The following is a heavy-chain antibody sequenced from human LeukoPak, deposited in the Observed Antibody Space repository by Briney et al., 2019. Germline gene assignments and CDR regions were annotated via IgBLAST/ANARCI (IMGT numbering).Heavy chain of an antibody. Sequence: PGGSLRLSCAASGFTFTNSGMGWVRQAPGKGLEWVSSISPDGGSTYYADSVRGRFTVSRDNSRNTLYLQMNSLRPEDTAVYYCAKLAEVKVSNFDYWGQGTLVTVSS. V-gene: IGHV3-23*01. CDR2: ISPDGGST. CDR1: GFTFTNSG. D-gene: IGHD4-11*01. J-gene: IGHJ4*02. CDR3: AKLAEVKVSNFDY.